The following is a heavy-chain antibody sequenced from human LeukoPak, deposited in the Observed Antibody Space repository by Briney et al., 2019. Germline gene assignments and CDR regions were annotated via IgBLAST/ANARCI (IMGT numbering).Heavy chain of an antibody. CDR1: GGTFSSYA. J-gene: IGHJ5*02. CDR2: IIPIFGIA. CDR3: ARGALGATTWWFDP. V-gene: IGHV1-69*04. D-gene: IGHD1-26*01. Sequence: ASVKVSCKASGGTFSSYAISWVRQAPGQGLEWMGRIIPIFGIANYAKKFQGRVTITADKSTSTAYMELSSLRSEDTAVYYCARGALGATTWWFDPWGQGTLVTVSS.